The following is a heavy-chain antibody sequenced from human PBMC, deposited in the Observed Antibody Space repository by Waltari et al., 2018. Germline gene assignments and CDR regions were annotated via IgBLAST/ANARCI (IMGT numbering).Heavy chain of an antibody. J-gene: IGHJ4*02. D-gene: IGHD5-12*01. CDR1: GFFFVTNT. V-gene: IGHV3-53*01. CDR3: ARAGLGSPSQWLQLLDS. CDR2: LYAGGTT. Sequence: LLLGEGLFKPGGSRSFPGPAPGFFFVTNTCAGFRQAQGRGLEWVSVLYAGGTTSYEDSVKGRFTISRDNSKNTLCLQMNNLRVEDTAVYFCARAGLGSPSQWLQLLDSWGQGTLVTVSS.